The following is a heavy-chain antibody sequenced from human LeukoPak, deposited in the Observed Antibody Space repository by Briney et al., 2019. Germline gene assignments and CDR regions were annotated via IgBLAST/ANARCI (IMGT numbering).Heavy chain of an antibody. Sequence: SQTLSLTCTVSGGSISSGGYYWSWIRQPPGKGLEWIGYIYYSGSTNYNPSLKSRVTISVDTSKNQFSLKLSSVTAADTAVYYCARDNAPYYYDSSGYYNYYYYGMDVWGQGTTVTVSS. V-gene: IGHV4-61*08. CDR3: ARDNAPYYYDSSGYYNYYYYGMDV. CDR1: GGSISSGGYY. J-gene: IGHJ6*02. CDR2: IYYSGST. D-gene: IGHD3-22*01.